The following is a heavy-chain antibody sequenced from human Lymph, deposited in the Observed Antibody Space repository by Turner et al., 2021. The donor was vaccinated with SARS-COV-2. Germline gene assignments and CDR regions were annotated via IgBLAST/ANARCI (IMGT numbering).Heavy chain of an antibody. CDR2: IYSSGTT. CDR3: ARELGTYGMDV. V-gene: IGHV3-53*02. CDR1: GILISRNY. J-gene: IGHJ6*02. D-gene: IGHD6-13*01. Sequence: EVRLLETGAGLIQPGASLRLSCAASGILISRNYRNWVRQAPGKGLEWFSVIYSSGTTYYAHSVKGRFTISRDNSKNNLYLQMNSLRVEDTAVYYCARELGTYGMDVWGQGTTVTVSS.